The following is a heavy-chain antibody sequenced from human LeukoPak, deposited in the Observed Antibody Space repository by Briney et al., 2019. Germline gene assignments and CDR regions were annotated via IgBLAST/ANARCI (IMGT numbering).Heavy chain of an antibody. J-gene: IGHJ4*02. Sequence: DGSLLLSCAASGFTFSRFWMHWVRQAPGKGLVWVSRIKSDGSSTTYADSVKGRFTISRDNAKNTLYLQMNSLRAEDTAVYYCATALTTPFDCWGQGSLVTVSS. CDR3: ATALTTPFDC. CDR1: GFTFSRFW. V-gene: IGHV3-74*01. D-gene: IGHD4-11*01. CDR2: IKSDGSST.